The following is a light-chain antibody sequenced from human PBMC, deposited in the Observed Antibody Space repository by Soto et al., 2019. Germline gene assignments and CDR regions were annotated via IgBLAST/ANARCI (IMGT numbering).Light chain of an antibody. CDR2: GNS. J-gene: IGLJ3*02. V-gene: IGLV1-40*01. CDR1: SSNIGAGYD. CDR3: QSYDSSLSGWV. Sequence: QSALTQPPSVSGAPGQRVTISCTGSSSNIGAGYDVHWYQQLPGTAPKLLIYGNSNRPSGVPDRFSGSKSGTSVSLAITGLQAEDEADYYCQSYDSSLSGWVFGGGTKLTVL.